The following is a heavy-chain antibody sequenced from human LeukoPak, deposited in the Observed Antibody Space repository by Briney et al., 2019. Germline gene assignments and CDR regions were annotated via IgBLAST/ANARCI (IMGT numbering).Heavy chain of an antibody. V-gene: IGHV3-53*01. CDR1: GFTVSDNS. CDR3: AKAPVTTCDY. CDR2: IYYDDRT. J-gene: IGHJ4*02. D-gene: IGHD1-1*01. Sequence: GGSLRLSCTVSGFTVSDNSMSWVRQAPGKGLEWVSFIYYDDRTHYSDSVKGRFTISRDSSKNTLFLQMNRLRPEDAAVYYCAKAPVTTCDYWGLGTLVTVSS.